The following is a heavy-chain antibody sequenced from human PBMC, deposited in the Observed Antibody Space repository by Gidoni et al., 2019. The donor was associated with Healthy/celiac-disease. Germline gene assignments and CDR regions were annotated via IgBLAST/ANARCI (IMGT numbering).Heavy chain of an antibody. V-gene: IGHV4-30-4*01. Sequence: QVQLQESGPGLVNPSQTLSLTFPVSGCSISSGDYYWSLIRQPPGKVLEWIGYIYYSGITYYNPSLKSRVTIAVDTSKNQFSLKLSSVTAADTAVYYCARSYGMGIAWWFDPWGQGTLVTVSS. CDR1: GCSISSGDYY. J-gene: IGHJ5*02. CDR2: IYYSGIT. D-gene: IGHD1-26*01. CDR3: ARSYGMGIAWWFDP.